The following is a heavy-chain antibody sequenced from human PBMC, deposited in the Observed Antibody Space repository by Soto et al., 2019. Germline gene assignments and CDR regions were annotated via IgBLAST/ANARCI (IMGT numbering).Heavy chain of an antibody. CDR1: GYTFTGYY. D-gene: IGHD2-2*01. V-gene: IGHV1-2*02. Sequence: ASVKVSCKASGYTFTGYYMHWVRQAPGQGLEWMGWINPNSGGTNYAQKFQGRVTMTRDTSISTAYMELSRLRSDDTAVYYCAREASSICSSTSCYNWLHPWGEGTLATVSS. J-gene: IGHJ5*02. CDR3: AREASSICSSTSCYNWLHP. CDR2: INPNSGGT.